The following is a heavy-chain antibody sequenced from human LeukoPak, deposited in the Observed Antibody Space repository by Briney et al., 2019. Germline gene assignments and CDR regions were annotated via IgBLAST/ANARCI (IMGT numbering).Heavy chain of an antibody. Sequence: PSETLSLTCTVSGGTITGYYWSWIRQPPGKGLEWIGYIYNSGSTNYNPSLKSRVTISVDTSKNQFSLKLTSVTAADTAVYYCARERLRSFDYWGQGTLATVSS. J-gene: IGHJ4*02. V-gene: IGHV4-59*01. CDR1: GGTITGYY. CDR2: IYNSGST. CDR3: ARERLRSFDY. D-gene: IGHD4-17*01.